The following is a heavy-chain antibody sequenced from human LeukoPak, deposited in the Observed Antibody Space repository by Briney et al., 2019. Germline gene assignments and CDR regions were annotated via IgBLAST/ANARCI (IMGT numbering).Heavy chain of an antibody. CDR2: ISGSGGST. Sequence: GGSLRLSCAASGFTFSSYAMSWVRQAPGQGLEWVSAISGSGGSTYYADSVKGRFTISRDNSKNTLYLQMNSLRAEDTAVYYCAKDLRYSSGWYFDYWGQGTLVTVSS. CDR1: GFTFSSYA. V-gene: IGHV3-23*01. D-gene: IGHD6-19*01. J-gene: IGHJ4*02. CDR3: AKDLRYSSGWYFDY.